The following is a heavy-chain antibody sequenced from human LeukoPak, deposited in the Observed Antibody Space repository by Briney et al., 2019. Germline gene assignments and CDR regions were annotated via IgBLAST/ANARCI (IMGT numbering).Heavy chain of an antibody. CDR1: GVSFSSGDYY. D-gene: IGHD4-17*01. CDR2: IYYSGST. V-gene: IGHV4-30-4*01. Sequence: TSQTLSLTCTVSGVSFSSGDYYWSWIRQPPGKGLEWFGYIYYSGSTYYNPSLKSRVTISIQTSKNQFSLKLTSVTAADTAVYYCAGDYGDLLTGIRFDTWGQGTLVTVSS. CDR3: AGDYGDLLTGIRFDT. J-gene: IGHJ5*02.